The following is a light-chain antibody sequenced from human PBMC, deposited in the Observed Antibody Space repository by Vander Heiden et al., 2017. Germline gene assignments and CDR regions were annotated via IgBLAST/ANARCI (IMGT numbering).Light chain of an antibody. V-gene: IGLV1-44*01. Sequence: QSVLTQPPSASGTPGQRVTISCSGSSSSIGSNTVNWYQQLPGTAPKLLIYSNKQRPSGVPDRFSGSKSGTSASLAISGLQSEDEADYYCAAWDDSLNGPGVFGGGTKL. CDR2: SNK. CDR3: AAWDDSLNGPGV. J-gene: IGLJ3*02. CDR1: SSSIGSNT.